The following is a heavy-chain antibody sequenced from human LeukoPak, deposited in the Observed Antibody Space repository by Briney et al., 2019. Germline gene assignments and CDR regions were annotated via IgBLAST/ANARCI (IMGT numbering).Heavy chain of an antibody. CDR1: GGSISSGSYS. V-gene: IGHV4-30-2*01. J-gene: IGHJ4*02. D-gene: IGHD1-26*01. Sequence: PSQTLSLTCAVSGGSISSGSYSWSWIRQPPGKGLEWIGYIYPRGSTYYNPSLKSRVILSLDKSANQFSLNLSSVTAADTAVYYCARAPGGSYRGYWGQGTLVTVSS. CDR3: ARAPGGSYRGY. CDR2: IYPRGST.